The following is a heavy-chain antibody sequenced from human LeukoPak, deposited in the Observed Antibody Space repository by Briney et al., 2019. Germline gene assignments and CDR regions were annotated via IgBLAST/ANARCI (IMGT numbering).Heavy chain of an antibody. V-gene: IGHV2-5*02. CDR3: AHRRKAPMQAYYFDY. CDR1: GFSLSTSGVG. Sequence: SGPTLVKPTQTLTLTCTFSGFSLSTSGVGVGWIRQPPGKALEWLALIYWDDDKRYSPSLKSRLTITKDTSKNQVVLTMTNMDPLGTTPNFLAHRRKAPMQAYYFDYWGQGTLVTVSS. CDR2: IYWDDDK. J-gene: IGHJ4*02. D-gene: IGHD2-2*01.